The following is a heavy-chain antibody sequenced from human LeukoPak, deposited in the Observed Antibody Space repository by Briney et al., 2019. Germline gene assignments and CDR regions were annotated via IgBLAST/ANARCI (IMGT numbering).Heavy chain of an antibody. CDR3: AKDGGYGSGSYYPDY. Sequence: PGGSLRLSCAASGFTFGTYSMNWVRQAPGKGLEWVSYISSSSNTNYYADSVKGRFTMSRDNSKNTLYLQMNSLRAEDTAVYYCAKDGGYGSGSYYPDYWGQGTLVTVSS. J-gene: IGHJ4*02. CDR2: ISSSSNTN. V-gene: IGHV3-48*01. CDR1: GFTFGTYS. D-gene: IGHD3-10*01.